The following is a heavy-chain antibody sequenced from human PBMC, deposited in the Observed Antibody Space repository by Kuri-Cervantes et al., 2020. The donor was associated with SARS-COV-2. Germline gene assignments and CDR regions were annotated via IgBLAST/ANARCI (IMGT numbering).Heavy chain of an antibody. CDR1: GYTFTSYG. J-gene: IGHJ4*02. V-gene: IGHV1-18*01. Sequence: ASVKVSCKASGYTFTSYGISWVRQAPGQGLEWMGWISAYNGNTNYAQKLQGRVTMTTDTSTSTAYMELSSLRSEDTAVYYCAGADLGYSGYDSGLVGGFDYWGQGTLVTVSS. CDR2: ISAYNGNT. D-gene: IGHD5-12*01. CDR3: AGADLGYSGYDSGLVGGFDY.